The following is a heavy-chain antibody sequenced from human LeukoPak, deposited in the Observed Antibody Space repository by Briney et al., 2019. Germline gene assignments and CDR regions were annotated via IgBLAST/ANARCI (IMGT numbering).Heavy chain of an antibody. V-gene: IGHV3-23*01. J-gene: IGHJ4*02. CDR1: GFTFSSYA. CDR2: ISGSGGRT. CDR3: AREALYCTSTSCYGYFDS. D-gene: IGHD2-2*01. Sequence: GGSLRLSCAASGFTFSSYAMSWVRQAPGKGLEWVSGISGSGGRTYYADSVKGRFTISRDNSKNTLYLQMNSLRAEDTAVYYCAREALYCTSTSCYGYFDSWGQGTLVTVSS.